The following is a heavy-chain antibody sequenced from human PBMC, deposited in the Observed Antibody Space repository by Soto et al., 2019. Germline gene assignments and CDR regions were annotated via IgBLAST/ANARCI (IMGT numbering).Heavy chain of an antibody. CDR3: ARRVQLRFLEWLSNDAFDI. CDR1: GGSISSYY. V-gene: IGHV4-59*01. CDR2: IYYSGST. Sequence: PSETLSLTCTVSGGSISSYYWSWIRQPPGKGLEWIGYIYYSGSTNYNPSLKSRVTISVDTSKNQFSLKLSSVTAADTAVYYCARRVQLRFLEWLSNDAFDIWGQGTMVTVSS. J-gene: IGHJ3*02. D-gene: IGHD3-3*01.